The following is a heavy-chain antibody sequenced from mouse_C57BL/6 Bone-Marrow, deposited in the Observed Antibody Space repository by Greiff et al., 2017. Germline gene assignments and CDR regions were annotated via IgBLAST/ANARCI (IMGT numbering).Heavy chain of an antibody. V-gene: IGHV1-54*01. CDR1: GYAFTNYL. Sequence: QVQLQQSGAELVRPGTSVKVSCKASGYAFTNYLIEWVKQRPGQGLEWIGVINPGSGGTNYNEKFKGKATLTADKSSSTAYMQLSSLTSEDSAVYFCARGGVLYGSRHWYFDVWGTGTTVTVSS. J-gene: IGHJ1*03. D-gene: IGHD1-1*01. CDR2: INPGSGGT. CDR3: ARGGVLYGSRHWYFDV.